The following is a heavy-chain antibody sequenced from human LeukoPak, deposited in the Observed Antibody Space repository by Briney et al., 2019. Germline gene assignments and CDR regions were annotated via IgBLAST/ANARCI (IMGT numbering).Heavy chain of an antibody. CDR3: AKDPRNSGSYPYYFDY. V-gene: IGHV3-23*01. CDR2: ISGSGGST. Sequence: GGSLRLSCAASGFTFSSYAMSWVRQAPGKGLEWVSAISGSGGSTYYADSVKGRFTISRDNSKNTLYLQMNSLRAEDTAVYYCAKDPRNSGSYPYYFDYWGQGTLVTVSS. J-gene: IGHJ4*02. CDR1: GFTFSSYA. D-gene: IGHD1-26*01.